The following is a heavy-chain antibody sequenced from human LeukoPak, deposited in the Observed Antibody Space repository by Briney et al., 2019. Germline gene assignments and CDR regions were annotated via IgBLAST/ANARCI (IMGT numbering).Heavy chain of an antibody. CDR2: IYSGGST. CDR1: GFTVSSNY. J-gene: IGHJ4*02. V-gene: IGHV3-53*01. CDR3: ARPKLWDNSGDY. Sequence: PGGSLRLSCAASGFTVSSNYMSWVRQAPGKGLEWVSVIYSGGSTYYADSVKGRFTISRDNSKNTLYLQMNSLRAEDTAVYYCARPKLWDNSGDYWGQGTLVTVSS. D-gene: IGHD2-21*01.